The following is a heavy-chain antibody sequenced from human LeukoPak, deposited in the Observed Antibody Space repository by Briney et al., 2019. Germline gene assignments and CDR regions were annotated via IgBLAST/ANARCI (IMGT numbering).Heavy chain of an antibody. CDR2: ISAYNGNT. D-gene: IGHD3-9*01. CDR3: ARESPFPGYYRDAFDI. Sequence: GASVKVSCKASGYTFTGYHMHWVRQAPGQGLEWMGWISAYNGNTNYAQKLQGRVTMTTDTSTSTAYMELRSLRSDDTAVYYCARESPFPGYYRDAFDIWGQGTMVTVSS. V-gene: IGHV1-18*04. J-gene: IGHJ3*02. CDR1: GYTFTGYH.